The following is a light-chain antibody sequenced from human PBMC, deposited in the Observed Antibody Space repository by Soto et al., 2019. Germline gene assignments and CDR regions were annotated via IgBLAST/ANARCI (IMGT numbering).Light chain of an antibody. Sequence: EIVLPQSPAPLSLSPGARATLSCRASQSVSSSLAWYQQKPGQAPRLLIYDASNRATGIPARFSGSGSGTDFTLTISSLEPEDFAVYYCQQRSNWPPILTFGGGTKVEIK. CDR3: QQRSNWPPILT. CDR2: DAS. V-gene: IGKV3-11*01. CDR1: QSVSSS. J-gene: IGKJ4*01.